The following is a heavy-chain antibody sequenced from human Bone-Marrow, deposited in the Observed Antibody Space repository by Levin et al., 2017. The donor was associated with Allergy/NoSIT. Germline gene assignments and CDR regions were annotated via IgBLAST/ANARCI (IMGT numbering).Heavy chain of an antibody. D-gene: IGHD3-10*01. CDR2: ITGSGGST. CDR1: GFSFSNYA. Sequence: GGSLRLSCAASGFSFSNYAMGWVRQAPGKGLEWVSVITGSGGSTYYPRSVKGRFTISRDNSKNTESLQLNSLRGDDTAVYYCAKDRVYYYGWGTYYTFASWGQGTLVSVSS. CDR3: AKDRVYYYGWGTYYTFAS. V-gene: IGHV3-23*01. J-gene: IGHJ4*02.